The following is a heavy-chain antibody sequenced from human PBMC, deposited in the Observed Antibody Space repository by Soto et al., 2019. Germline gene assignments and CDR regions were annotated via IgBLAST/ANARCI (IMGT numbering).Heavy chain of an antibody. Sequence: LRLSCAASGFTFSSYTMSWVRQAPGKGLEWVSSISSSSAYIYYADSLKGRFTISRDNAKNSLYLQVNSLRAEDTAVYYCARGAVAGAGIPTYYFDYWGQGTLVTVSS. D-gene: IGHD6-13*01. CDR2: ISSSSAYI. V-gene: IGHV3-21*01. CDR3: ARGAVAGAGIPTYYFDY. J-gene: IGHJ4*02. CDR1: GFTFSSYT.